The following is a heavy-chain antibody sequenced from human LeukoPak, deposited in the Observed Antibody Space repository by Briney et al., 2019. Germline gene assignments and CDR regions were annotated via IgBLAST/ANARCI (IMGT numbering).Heavy chain of an antibody. CDR3: AGGGSRELQYSSSIFDY. CDR2: MNPNSGNT. D-gene: IGHD6-6*01. CDR1: GHTFTSYD. Sequence: ASVKVSCKASGHTFTSYDINWVRQATGQGLEWMGWMNPNSGNTGYAQKFQGRVTMTRNTSISTAYMELSSLRSEDTAVYYCAGGGSRELQYSSSIFDYWGQGTLVTVSS. V-gene: IGHV1-8*01. J-gene: IGHJ4*02.